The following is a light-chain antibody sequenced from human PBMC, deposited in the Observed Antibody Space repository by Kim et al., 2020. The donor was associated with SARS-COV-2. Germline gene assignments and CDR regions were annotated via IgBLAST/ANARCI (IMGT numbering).Light chain of an antibody. V-gene: IGLV3-27*01. J-gene: IGLJ2*01. CDR2: KDT. CDR3: YSYSAAGEPL. Sequence: VSPGQKARITCPGDVLAKKYARWFQQKPGQAPVLVIYKDTERPSGIPKRFSGSSSGTTVTLTISGAQVGDEGDYYCYSYSAAGEPLLGGGTQLTVL. CDR1: VLAKKY.